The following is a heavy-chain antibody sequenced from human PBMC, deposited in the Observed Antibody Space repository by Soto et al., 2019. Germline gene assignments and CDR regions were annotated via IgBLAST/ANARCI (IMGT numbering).Heavy chain of an antibody. CDR2: IMSKVAGGTG. D-gene: IGHD2-21*02. J-gene: IGHJ5*01. V-gene: IGHV3-15*01. CDR3: TTDSTQPFCDGGPCYSVQPKIHHS. Sequence: EVQLVESGGGLVKPGGCLRLACAASGFNFSNGWLRWVRESPGKGLEWGGRIMSKVAGGTGDYSAPVNGRFTISRDDSNDTMYLQTNSLRTEHTAISYCTTDSTQPFCDGGPCYSVQPKIHHSWGHGALVTVSS. CDR1: GFNFSNGW.